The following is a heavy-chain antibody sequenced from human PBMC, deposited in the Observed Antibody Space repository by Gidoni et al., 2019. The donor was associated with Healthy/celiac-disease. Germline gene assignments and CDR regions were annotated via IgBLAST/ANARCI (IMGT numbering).Heavy chain of an antibody. D-gene: IGHD6-13*01. Sequence: EVQLLASGGGLEQPGGSLRLPCAASGFTFRSYATRWVRQAPGKGLGWVSAISGSGGSTYYADSVKGRFTISRDNSKNTLYLQMNSLRAEDTAVYYCAKEYSSLGKVDAFDIWGQGTMVTVSS. CDR3: AKEYSSLGKVDAFDI. CDR2: ISGSGGST. CDR1: GFTFRSYA. V-gene: IGHV3-23*01. J-gene: IGHJ3*02.